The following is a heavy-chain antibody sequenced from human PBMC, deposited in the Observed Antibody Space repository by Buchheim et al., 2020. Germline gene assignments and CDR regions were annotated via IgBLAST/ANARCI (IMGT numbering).Heavy chain of an antibody. V-gene: IGHV3-48*03. J-gene: IGHJ4*02. Sequence: EVQLVESGGGLVQPGGSLRLSCAASGFMFSSYEMNWVRQAPGKGLEWVSYISSSGDTINYADSVKGRFTISRDNAKNSLALQMNSLRVDDTAVYYCARDRGFVIDYWGQGAL. CDR3: ARDRGFVIDY. CDR1: GFMFSSYE. CDR2: ISSSGDTI. D-gene: IGHD3-10*01.